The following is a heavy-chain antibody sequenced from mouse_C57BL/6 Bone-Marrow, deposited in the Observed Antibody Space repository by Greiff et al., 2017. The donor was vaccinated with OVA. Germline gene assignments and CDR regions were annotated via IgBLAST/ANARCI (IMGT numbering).Heavy chain of an antibody. Sequence: VKLMESGAELARPGASVKLSCKASGYTFTSYGISWVKQRTGQGLEWIGEIYPRSGNTYYNEKFKGKATLTADKSSSTAYMELRSLTSEDSAVYFCARGEYYYTPFAYGGQGTLVTVSA. D-gene: IGHD2-12*01. CDR2: IYPRSGNT. J-gene: IGHJ3*01. CDR3: ARGEYYYTPFAY. CDR1: GYTFTSYG. V-gene: IGHV1-81*01.